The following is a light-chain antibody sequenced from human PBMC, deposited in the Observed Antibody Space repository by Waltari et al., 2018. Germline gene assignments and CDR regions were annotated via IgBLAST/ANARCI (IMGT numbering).Light chain of an antibody. J-gene: IGLJ1*01. Sequence: QSALTQPASVSGSPGQSITISCTGTSSDVGGYNYVSWYQQYPGKAPKFVIYDVSNRPAGVSNRFSGSKSGNTASLTISGLQAEDEADYYCSSYTGSSTLVFGTGTKVTVL. CDR3: SSYTGSSTLV. CDR2: DVS. CDR1: SSDVGGYNY. V-gene: IGLV2-14*01.